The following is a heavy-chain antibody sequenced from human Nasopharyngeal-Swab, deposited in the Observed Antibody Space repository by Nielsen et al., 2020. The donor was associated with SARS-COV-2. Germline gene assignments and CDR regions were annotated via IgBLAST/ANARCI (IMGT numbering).Heavy chain of an antibody. Sequence: WIRQSPSRGLEWLGRTYYRSKWYNDYAVSVKSRITINPDTSKNQFSLQLNPVTPEDTAVYYCARDGGGYSGYDYPLYYYYYMDVWGKGTTVTVSS. J-gene: IGHJ6*03. D-gene: IGHD5-12*01. CDR2: TYYRSKWYN. V-gene: IGHV6-1*01. CDR3: ARDGGGYSGYDYPLYYYYYMDV.